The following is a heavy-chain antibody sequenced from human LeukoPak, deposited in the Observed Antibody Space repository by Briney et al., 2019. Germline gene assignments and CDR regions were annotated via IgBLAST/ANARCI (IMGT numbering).Heavy chain of an antibody. CDR2: IYHSGST. CDR1: GGSISSTNW. Sequence: PSGTLSLTSAVSGGSISSTNWWSWVRQPPGKGLEWIGEIYHSGSTNYNPSLKSRVTISVDKSKNQLSLRLSSVTAADTAVYYCTRVILDYYYGSGSYYADFWGQGTLVTVSS. CDR3: TRVILDYYYGSGSYYADF. D-gene: IGHD3-10*01. V-gene: IGHV4-4*02. J-gene: IGHJ4*02.